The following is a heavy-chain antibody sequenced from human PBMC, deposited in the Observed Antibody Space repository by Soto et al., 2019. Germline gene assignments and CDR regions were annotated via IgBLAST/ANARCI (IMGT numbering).Heavy chain of an antibody. D-gene: IGHD1-20*01. V-gene: IGHV3-23*01. CDR3: AKPPDYNWNDY. CDR1: GFTFSSYA. CDR2: VSGSGGST. Sequence: EVQLLESGGGLVQPGGSLRLSCAASGFTFSSYAMSWVRQAPGKGLEWISAVSGSGGSTYYADSVKGRFTISRDNSKATLYLQMNNLRAEDTAVYYCAKPPDYNWNDYCGQGTMVTVSS. J-gene: IGHJ4*02.